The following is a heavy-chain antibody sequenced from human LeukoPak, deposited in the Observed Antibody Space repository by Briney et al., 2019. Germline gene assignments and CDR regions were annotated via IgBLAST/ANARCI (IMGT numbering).Heavy chain of an antibody. CDR2: MNPNSGNT. J-gene: IGHJ6*02. V-gene: IGHV1-8*01. Sequence: GASVKVSCKASGYTFTSYDINWVRQATGQGLEWMGWMNPNSGNTGYAQKFQGRVTMTRNTSISTAYMELSSLRSEDTAVYYCARGADCSSTICPNYYYYGMDVWGQGTTVTVSS. CDR3: ARGADCSSTICPNYYYYGMDV. D-gene: IGHD2-2*01. CDR1: GYTFTSYD.